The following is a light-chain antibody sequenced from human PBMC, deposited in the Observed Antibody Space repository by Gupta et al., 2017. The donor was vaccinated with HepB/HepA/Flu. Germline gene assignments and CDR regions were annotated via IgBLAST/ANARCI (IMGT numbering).Light chain of an antibody. CDR3: QTWDTGAVV. Sequence: QLVLTQSPSASASLGASVTLTCTLSSGHITYAIAWHQQQPERGPRYLMKVTSDGSHSKGDGIPDRFSGSSSGTERYLTISSLQSEDEADYYCQTWDTGAVVFGGGTKLTVL. V-gene: IGLV4-69*01. CDR1: SGHITYA. J-gene: IGLJ2*01. CDR2: VTSDGSH.